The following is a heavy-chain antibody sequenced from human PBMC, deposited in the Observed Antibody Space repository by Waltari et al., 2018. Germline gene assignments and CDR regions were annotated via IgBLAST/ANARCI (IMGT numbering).Heavy chain of an antibody. D-gene: IGHD4-17*01. CDR3: ARVDDYGGNSEYYGMDV. CDR1: GGTFSSYA. CDR2: INPIFCTA. J-gene: IGHJ6*02. V-gene: IGHV1-69*01. Sequence: QVQLLQSGAEVKTPGSSVKVSCKASGGTFSSYAISWVRQASGQGLEWMGRINPIFCTANYAQKFQSKVTITADESTSTAYMELSSLRSEDTAVYYCARVDDYGGNSEYYGMDVWGQGTTVTVSS.